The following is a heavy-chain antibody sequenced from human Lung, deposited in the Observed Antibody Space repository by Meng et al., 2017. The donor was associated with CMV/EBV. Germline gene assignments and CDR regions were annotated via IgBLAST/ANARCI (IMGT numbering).Heavy chain of an antibody. V-gene: IGHV1-2*02. CDR3: AREFTVATSL. Sequence: AXVXVSCNASGYTFTGYYMHWVRQAPGQGLEWMGWINPNSGGTNYAQKFQGRVTMTRDTSISTAYMELSRLRPDDTAVYYCAREFTVATSLWGQGTLVNVSS. J-gene: IGHJ4*02. CDR1: GYTFTGYY. CDR2: INPNSGGT. D-gene: IGHD5-12*01.